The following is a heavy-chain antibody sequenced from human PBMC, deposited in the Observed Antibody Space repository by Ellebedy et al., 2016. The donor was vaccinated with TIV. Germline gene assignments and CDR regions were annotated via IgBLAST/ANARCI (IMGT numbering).Heavy chain of an antibody. Sequence: GGSLRLSXAASGFTFSRNAMTWVSQAPGKGLEWVSAIRGSGDSTYYADSVKGRFTISRDNSKNTLYLQMNSLRAEDTAVYYCAKEFPLDHSGWYFDLWGRGTLVTVSS. CDR1: GFTFSRNA. CDR2: IRGSGDST. CDR3: AKEFPLDHSGWYFDL. V-gene: IGHV3-23*01. D-gene: IGHD6-13*01. J-gene: IGHJ2*01.